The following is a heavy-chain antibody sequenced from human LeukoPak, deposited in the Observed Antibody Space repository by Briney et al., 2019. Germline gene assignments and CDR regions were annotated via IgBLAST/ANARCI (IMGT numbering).Heavy chain of an antibody. V-gene: IGHV4-4*07. CDR3: ARESYQDIVVVPAATHAAFDI. CDR2: IYTSGST. Sequence: PSETLSLTCTVSGGSISSYYWSWIRQPAGKGLEWIGRIYTSGSTNYNPSLKSRVTMSVDTSKNQFSLKLSSVTAADTAVYYCARESYQDIVVVPAATHAAFDIWGQGTMVTVSS. J-gene: IGHJ3*02. CDR1: GGSISSYY. D-gene: IGHD2-2*01.